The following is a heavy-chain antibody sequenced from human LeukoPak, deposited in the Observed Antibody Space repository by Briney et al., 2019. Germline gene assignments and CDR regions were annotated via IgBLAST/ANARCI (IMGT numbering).Heavy chain of an antibody. CDR1: GGTFSSYA. CDR3: ARGRGYCSSTSCPHDAFDI. V-gene: IGHV1-69*05. J-gene: IGHJ3*02. D-gene: IGHD2-2*01. CDR2: IIPIFGTA. Sequence: SVKVSCKASGGTFSSYAISWVRQAPGQGLEWMGGIIPIFGTANYAQKFQGRVTITTDESTSTAYMELSSLRSEYTAVYYCARGRGYCSSTSCPHDAFDIWGQGTMVTVSS.